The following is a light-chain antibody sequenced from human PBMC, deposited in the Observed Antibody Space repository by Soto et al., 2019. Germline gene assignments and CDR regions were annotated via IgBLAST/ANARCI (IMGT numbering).Light chain of an antibody. V-gene: IGKV3-20*01. CDR2: GAS. Sequence: EIVLTQSPGTLSLSPGERATLSCRASQSVSSSYLAWYQQKPRQAPRLLIYGASSRATGIPDRFSGSVSGTDFTLTISRLEPEDFAVYYCQQYCSSPTFGQGTKVEIK. J-gene: IGKJ1*01. CDR1: QSVSSSY. CDR3: QQYCSSPT.